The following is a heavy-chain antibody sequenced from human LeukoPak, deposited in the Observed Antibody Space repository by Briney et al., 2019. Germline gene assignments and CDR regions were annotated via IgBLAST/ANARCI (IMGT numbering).Heavy chain of an antibody. CDR1: GFTFSIYA. J-gene: IGHJ5*02. D-gene: IGHD2-21*01. V-gene: IGHV3-30*01. CDR3: ARDLGEGWFDH. Sequence: GGSLRLSCAASGFTFSIYAMHWVRQPPGKGLEWVAVISYDGSNKYYADSVKGRFTISRDNSKNTLYLQMNSLRAEDTAVYYCARDLGEGWFDHWGQGTLVTVSS. CDR2: ISYDGSNK.